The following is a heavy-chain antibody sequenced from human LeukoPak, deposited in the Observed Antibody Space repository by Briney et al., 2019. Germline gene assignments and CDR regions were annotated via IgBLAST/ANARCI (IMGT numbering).Heavy chain of an antibody. V-gene: IGHV3-21*01. J-gene: IGHJ3*01. CDR1: GFTFSSYS. Sequence: GGSLRLSCAASGFTFSSYSMNWVRQAPGKGLEWVSPISSSSSYIYYADSVKGRFTISRDNAKNSLYLQMNSLRAEDTAVYYCARDLSYSRDDAFDLWGQGTMVTVSS. D-gene: IGHD3-22*01. CDR2: ISSSSSYI. CDR3: ARDLSYSRDDAFDL.